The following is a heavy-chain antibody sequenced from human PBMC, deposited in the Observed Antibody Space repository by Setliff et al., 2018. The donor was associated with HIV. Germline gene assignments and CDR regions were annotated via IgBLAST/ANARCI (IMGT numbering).Heavy chain of an antibody. Sequence: GASVKVSCKAFEYTFSTNAIHWVRQAPGQRLEWMGYINAGDDNTRYSEKFQGRVTITRDTSANTAYMELSSLRSEDTAVYYCARGSCSGCYLSDYWGLGTLVTVSS. CDR3: ARGSCSGCYLSDY. D-gene: IGHD6-19*01. V-gene: IGHV1-3*01. CDR2: INAGDDNT. CDR1: EYTFSTNA. J-gene: IGHJ4*02.